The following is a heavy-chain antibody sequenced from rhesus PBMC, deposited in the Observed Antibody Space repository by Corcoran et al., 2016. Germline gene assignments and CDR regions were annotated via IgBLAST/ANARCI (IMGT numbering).Heavy chain of an antibody. J-gene: IGHJ3*01. V-gene: IGHV3-8*01. CDR3: ATGTRNAFDF. D-gene: IGHD3-9*01. CDR2: INTGGGST. CDR1: GFTFGSYG. Sequence: EVQLVESGGGLVQPGGSLRLSCAASGFTFGSYGMHWARQAPGKGLEWVSAINTGGGSTWYTDSLKGRFTISRENAKNTLYLQMDSLRAEDTAVYYCATGTRNAFDFWGQGLRVTVSS.